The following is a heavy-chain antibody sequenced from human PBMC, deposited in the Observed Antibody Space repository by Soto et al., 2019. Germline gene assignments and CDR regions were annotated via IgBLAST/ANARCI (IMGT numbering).Heavy chain of an antibody. Sequence: QVQLVESGGGVVQPGRSLRLSCAASGFTFSSYAMHWVRQAPGKGLEWVAVISYDGSNKYYADSVKGRFTISRDNSKNTLYLQMNSRRAEDTAVYYCAREILSWGLDYWGQGTLVTVSA. CDR2: ISYDGSNK. CDR3: AREILSWGLDY. CDR1: GFTFSSYA. D-gene: IGHD3-16*01. J-gene: IGHJ4*02. V-gene: IGHV3-30-3*01.